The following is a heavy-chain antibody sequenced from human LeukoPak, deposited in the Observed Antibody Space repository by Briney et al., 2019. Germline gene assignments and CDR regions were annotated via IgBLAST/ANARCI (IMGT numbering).Heavy chain of an antibody. D-gene: IGHD6-13*01. CDR2: ISSSSSYI. J-gene: IGHJ4*02. CDR1: GFTFSSYS. Sequence: GGSLRLSCAASGFTFSSYSMNWVRQAPGKGLEWVASISSSSSYIYYADSVKGRFTISRDNAKNSLYLQMNSLRADGTAVYYCARGEQLVLGDWGQGTLVTVSS. CDR3: ARGEQLVLGD. V-gene: IGHV3-21*01.